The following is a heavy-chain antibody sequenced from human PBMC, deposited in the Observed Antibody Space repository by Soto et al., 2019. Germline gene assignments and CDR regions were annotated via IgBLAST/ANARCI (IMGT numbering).Heavy chain of an antibody. Sequence: ASVKVSCKASGYTFTTYGISWVRQAPGQGLEWIGWISAYNGNTHYAQKLQGRVTMTTDTSTSTAYMEVRSLRSDDTAVYFCTREFSGYDSGYNWFDPWGQGALVTVSS. D-gene: IGHD5-12*01. CDR1: GYTFTTYG. CDR3: TREFSGYDSGYNWFDP. J-gene: IGHJ5*02. V-gene: IGHV1-18*01. CDR2: ISAYNGNT.